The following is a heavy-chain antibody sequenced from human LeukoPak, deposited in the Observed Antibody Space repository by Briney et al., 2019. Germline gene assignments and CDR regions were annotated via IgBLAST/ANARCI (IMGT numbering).Heavy chain of an antibody. CDR3: ARGTRVAANLHTA. CDR2: ISSSSSYI. J-gene: IGHJ5*02. V-gene: IGHV3-21*01. D-gene: IGHD2-15*01. Sequence: GGSLRLSCAASGFTFSSYSMNWVRQAPGKGLEWVSSISSSSSYIYYADSVKGRFTISRDNAKNSLYLQMNSLRAEDTAVYYCARGTRVAANLHTAWGQGTLVTVSS. CDR1: GFTFSSYS.